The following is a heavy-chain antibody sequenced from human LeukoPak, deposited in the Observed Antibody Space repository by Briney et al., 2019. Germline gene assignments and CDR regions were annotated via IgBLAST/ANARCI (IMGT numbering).Heavy chain of an antibody. CDR2: ISGSGDST. CDR1: GFTFSNYA. Sequence: GGSLRLSCEASGFTFSNYAMTWVRQAPGKGLEWVSGISGSGDSTYYADSVKGRFTISRDNVENSLYLQMNSLRDEDTAVYYCARVAAGYSVNYFDYWGQGTLVTVSS. J-gene: IGHJ4*02. V-gene: IGHV3-23*01. CDR3: ARVAAGYSVNYFDY. D-gene: IGHD4-23*01.